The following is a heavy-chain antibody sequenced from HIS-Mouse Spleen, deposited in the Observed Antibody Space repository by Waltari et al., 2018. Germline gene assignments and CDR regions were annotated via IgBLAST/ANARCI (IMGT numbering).Heavy chain of an antibody. D-gene: IGHD3-16*01. CDR2: TYYRSKWYN. Sequence: QVQLQQSGPGLVKPSQHLSLTCALSGHSFSTNLAACNWIRQYPSRGLEWLGRTYYRSKWYNDYAVSVKSRITINPDTSKNQFSLQLNSVTPEDTAVYYCARDRVGAAFDIWGQGTMVTVSS. CDR1: GHSFSTNLAA. J-gene: IGHJ3*02. CDR3: ARDRVGAAFDI. V-gene: IGHV6-1*01.